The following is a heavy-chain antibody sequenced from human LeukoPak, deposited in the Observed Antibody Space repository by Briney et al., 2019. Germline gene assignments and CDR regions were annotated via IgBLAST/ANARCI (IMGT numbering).Heavy chain of an antibody. CDR3: ARTSKSGGYSPGDY. CDR2: IKQDGSEK. J-gene: IGHJ4*02. Sequence: GGSLRLSCAASGFTFSSYWMSWVRQAPGTGLEWVANIKQDGSEKYYVDSVKGRLTISRDNAKNSLFLQMNSLRAEDTAVYYCARTSKSGGYSPGDYWGQGTLVTVSS. V-gene: IGHV3-7*01. CDR1: GFTFSSYW. D-gene: IGHD1-26*01.